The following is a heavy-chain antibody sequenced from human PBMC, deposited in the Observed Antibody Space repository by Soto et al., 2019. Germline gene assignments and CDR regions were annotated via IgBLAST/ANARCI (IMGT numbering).Heavy chain of an antibody. CDR1: GYTFRTYG. CDR3: ARDTGEGAVAVGDS. Sequence: QVQLVQSGAEVKKPGASVKVSCKTSGYTFRTYGISWVRQAPGQGREWMGWISAYNGYTNYAQKFQGRVTMTTDTCKCTAYMALRSLRSDVPAVYYCARDTGEGAVAVGDSWGQGSLVTAPS. V-gene: IGHV1-18*01. CDR2: ISAYNGYT. J-gene: IGHJ4*02. D-gene: IGHD6-19*01.